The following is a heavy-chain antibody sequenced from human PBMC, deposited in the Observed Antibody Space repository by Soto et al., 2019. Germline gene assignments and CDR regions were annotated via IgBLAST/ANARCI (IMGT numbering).Heavy chain of an antibody. CDR1: AFTFSSYA. V-gene: IGHV3-23*01. J-gene: IGHJ4*02. D-gene: IGHD3-22*01. CDR3: AREGPNISDSSIYYPFDY. Sequence: EVQLLESGGGLAQPGGSLRLSCAASAFTFSSYAMSWVRQAPGKGLEWVSGISGGGGGTYYADSVKGRFTISRDNSKNTLYLQRNSLRAEDTAVYYCAREGPNISDSSIYYPFDYWGQGTRVTVSS. CDR2: ISGGGGGT.